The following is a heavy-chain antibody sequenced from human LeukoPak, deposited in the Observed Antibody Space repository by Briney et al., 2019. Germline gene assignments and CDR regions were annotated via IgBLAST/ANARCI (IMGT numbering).Heavy chain of an antibody. V-gene: IGHV3-48*01. CDR1: GFTFSTYS. D-gene: IGHD1-26*01. Sequence: GGSLRLSCAASGFTFSTYSMNWVRQAPGKGLEWVSYISNSGSNIYHADSVRGRFTISRDNAKNSLYLQMNSLRAEDTAVYYCARAGALYNWFDPWGQGTLVTVSS. J-gene: IGHJ5*02. CDR2: ISNSGSNI. CDR3: ARAGALYNWFDP.